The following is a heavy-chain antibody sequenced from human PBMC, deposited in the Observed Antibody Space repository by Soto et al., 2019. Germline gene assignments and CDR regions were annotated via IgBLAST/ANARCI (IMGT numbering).Heavy chain of an antibody. CDR3: ARSREFDY. V-gene: IGHV4-30-2*01. Sequence: TRSLTCGVSGGTLSGATYSWNWIRQPPGKGLEWIGYIFPSGTTYYNPSLKSRVTISIDVSKNQCSLSLRSLTAADTAVYYCARSREFDYWSQGTLVTVSS. J-gene: IGHJ4*02. CDR2: IFPSGTT. CDR1: GGTLSGATYS.